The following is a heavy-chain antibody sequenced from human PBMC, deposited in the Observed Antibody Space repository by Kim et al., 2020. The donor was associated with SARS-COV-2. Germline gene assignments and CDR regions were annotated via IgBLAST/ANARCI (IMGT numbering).Heavy chain of an antibody. J-gene: IGHJ6*01. CDR3: ARGRSDFYYGMDV. Sequence: SETLSLTCAVYGGSFSGYYWSWIRQPPGKGLEWIGEINHSGTTNYNPSFKSRVTISVETSKNQFSLKLSSVNAADTAVNYCARGRSDFYYGMDVWGQGTTVTVS. V-gene: IGHV4-34*01. CDR2: INHSGTT. CDR1: GGSFSGYY.